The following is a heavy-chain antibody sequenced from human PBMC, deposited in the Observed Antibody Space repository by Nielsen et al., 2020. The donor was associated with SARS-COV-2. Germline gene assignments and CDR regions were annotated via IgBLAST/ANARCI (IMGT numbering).Heavy chain of an antibody. CDR2: INHSGST. CDR3: AGDQERATVVNPAEVWFDP. D-gene: IGHD4-23*01. Sequence: SETLSLTCAVYGGSFSGYYWSWIRQPPGKGLDWIGEINHSGSTNYNPSLKSRFTISVDTSKNQFSLKLSSVTAADTAVYYCAGDQERATVVNPAEVWFDPWGQGTLVTVSS. V-gene: IGHV4-34*01. J-gene: IGHJ5*02. CDR1: GGSFSGYY.